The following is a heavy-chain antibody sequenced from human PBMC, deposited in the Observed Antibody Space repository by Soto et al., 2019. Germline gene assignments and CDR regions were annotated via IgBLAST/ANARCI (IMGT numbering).Heavy chain of an antibody. V-gene: IGHV3-33*01. Sequence: QVQLVESGGGVVQPGTSLRLSCAASGFTVKNYGMHWVRQAPGKGLEWVAIVYYDGSNQYYADCVKGRFTISRDNSKNTLYLQMNSLRVYDTAMYYCARDLSDYWGQGTLVTVAS. J-gene: IGHJ4*02. CDR1: GFTVKNYG. CDR3: ARDLSDY. CDR2: VYYDGSNQ.